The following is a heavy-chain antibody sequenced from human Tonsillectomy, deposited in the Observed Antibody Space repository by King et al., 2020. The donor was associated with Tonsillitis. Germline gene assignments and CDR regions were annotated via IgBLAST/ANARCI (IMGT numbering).Heavy chain of an antibody. D-gene: IGHD3-9*01. CDR2: IYAGDSNT. CDR1: GYSFTSYW. J-gene: IGHJ4*02. CDR3: ARLSDILTGHPEDFDY. Sequence: VQLVESGAEVKKPGESLKISCKGSGYSFTSYWIGWVRQMPGKGLEWMGIIYAGDSNTRYSPSLQGQVTISADKSTTTAYLQWSSLKASATAMYYCARLSDILTGHPEDFDYWGQGTLVTVSS. V-gene: IGHV5-51*01.